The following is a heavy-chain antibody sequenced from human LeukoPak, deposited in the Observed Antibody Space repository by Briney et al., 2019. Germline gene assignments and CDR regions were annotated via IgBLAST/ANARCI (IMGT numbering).Heavy chain of an antibody. CDR1: GGTFSSYA. V-gene: IGHV1-69*13. Sequence: GASVKVSCKASGGTFSSYAISWVRQAPGQGLEWMGGIIPIFGTANYAQKFQGRVTITADESTSTAYMELSSLRSEDTAVYYCVRDSYYYDSSGWTFDYWGQGTLVTVSS. J-gene: IGHJ4*02. D-gene: IGHD3-22*01. CDR3: VRDSYYYDSSGWTFDY. CDR2: IIPIFGTA.